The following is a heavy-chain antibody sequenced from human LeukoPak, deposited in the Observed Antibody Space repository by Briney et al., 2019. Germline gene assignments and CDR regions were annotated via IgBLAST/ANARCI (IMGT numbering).Heavy chain of an antibody. J-gene: IGHJ5*02. CDR3: ARDVIDYGNWFDP. D-gene: IGHD4-17*01. Sequence: PSETLSLTCAVSGGSFSGYYWYWIRQPPGKGLEWIGEINHGESTNYNPSLKSRATLSVDTSKNQFSLKLSSVTAADTAVYYCARDVIDYGNWFDPWGQGTLVTVSS. CDR2: INHGEST. V-gene: IGHV4-34*01. CDR1: GGSFSGYY.